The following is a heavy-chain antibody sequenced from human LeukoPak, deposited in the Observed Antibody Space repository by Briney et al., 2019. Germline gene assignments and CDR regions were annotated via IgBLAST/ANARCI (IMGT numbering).Heavy chain of an antibody. CDR1: GGTISSYY. Sequence: SETLRLTCTVSGGTISSYYRHWIRQPPGKGLEWIGYIYYSGSTNYNPSLKSRVTISVDTSKNQFSLKLSSVTAADTVVYYCARRVEYSNGHSLYPWGQGTLVTVSS. CDR2: IYYSGST. J-gene: IGHJ5*02. CDR3: ARRVEYSNGHSLYP. V-gene: IGHV4-59*08. D-gene: IGHD5-18*01.